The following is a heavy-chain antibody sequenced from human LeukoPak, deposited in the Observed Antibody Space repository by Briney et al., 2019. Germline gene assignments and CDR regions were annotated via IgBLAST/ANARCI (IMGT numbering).Heavy chain of an antibody. CDR3: ARLTVHAHVVVVPAAFDY. D-gene: IGHD2-2*01. CDR1: GGSISSSSYY. CDR2: IYYSGST. J-gene: IGHJ4*02. V-gene: IGHV4-39*01. Sequence: SETLSLTCTVSGGSISSSSYYWGWIRQPPGKGLEWIGSIYYSGSTYHNPSLKSRVTISVDTSKNQFSLKLSSVTAADTAVYYCARLTVHAHVVVVPAAFDYWGQGTLVTVSS.